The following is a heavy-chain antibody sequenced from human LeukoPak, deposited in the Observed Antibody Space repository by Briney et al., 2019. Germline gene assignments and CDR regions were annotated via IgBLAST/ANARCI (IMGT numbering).Heavy chain of an antibody. CDR3: ARHSGSTGLDY. CDR1: DYSISSGYY. J-gene: IGHJ4*02. CDR2: IYHNGGT. Sequence: PSETLSLTYGVSDYSISSGYYWGWIRQPPGKGLEWIGTIYHNGGTFYNSSLKSRVTVSVDTPKNQFSLKVNSVTAADTAVYYCARHSGSTGLDYWGQGTLVTVSS. V-gene: IGHV4-38-2*01. D-gene: IGHD1-26*01.